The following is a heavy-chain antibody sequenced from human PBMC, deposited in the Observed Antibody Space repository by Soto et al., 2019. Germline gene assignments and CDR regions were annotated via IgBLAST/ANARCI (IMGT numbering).Heavy chain of an antibody. CDR1: GYTFTGYY. CDR3: ARDKWFGELSYYGMDV. J-gene: IGHJ6*02. CDR2: INPNSGGT. D-gene: IGHD3-10*01. Sequence: ASVKVSCKASGYTFTGYYMHWVRQAPGQGLEWMGWINPNSGGTNYAQKFQGWVTMTRDTSISTAYMELSRLRSDDTAVYYCARDKWFGELSYYGMDVWGQGTTVTVSS. V-gene: IGHV1-2*04.